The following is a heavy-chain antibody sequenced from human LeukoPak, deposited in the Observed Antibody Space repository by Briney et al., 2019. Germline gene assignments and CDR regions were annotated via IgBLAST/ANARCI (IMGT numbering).Heavy chain of an antibody. Sequence: GGSLRLSRAASGFTLSIYWMSWVPQAPGKGLEWGANINQDGSDKYYVDSLKGRFTISRDNAKNSLYLQMNSLRAEDTAVYYCARESVATITDQSFLFDYWGEGGLVTVCS. V-gene: IGHV3-7*01. CDR2: INQDGSDK. J-gene: IGHJ4*02. CDR3: ARESVATITDQSFLFDY. CDR1: GFTLSIYW. D-gene: IGHD5-12*01.